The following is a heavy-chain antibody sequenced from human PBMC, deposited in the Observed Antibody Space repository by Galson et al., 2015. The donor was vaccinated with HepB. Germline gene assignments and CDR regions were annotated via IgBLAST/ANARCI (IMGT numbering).Heavy chain of an antibody. CDR2: ISYDGSNK. J-gene: IGHJ4*02. V-gene: IGHV3-30*18. D-gene: IGHD2-15*01. CDR1: GFTFSSYG. CDR3: AKAPPLYITPIDY. Sequence: SLRLSCAASGFTFSSYGMHWVRQAPGKGLEWVAVISYDGSNKYYADSVKGRFTISRDNSKNTLYLQMNSLRAEDTAVYYCAKAPPLYITPIDYWGQGTLVTVSS.